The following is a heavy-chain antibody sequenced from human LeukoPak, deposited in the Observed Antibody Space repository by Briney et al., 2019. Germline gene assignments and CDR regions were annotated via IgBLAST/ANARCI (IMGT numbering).Heavy chain of an antibody. V-gene: IGHV3-30-3*01. CDR2: ISYDGSNK. J-gene: IGHJ3*02. CDR3: ATSGVYCSSTSCLGGAFDI. Sequence: GGSLRLSCAASGFTFSSYAMHWVRQAPGKGLEWVAVISYDGSNKYYADSVKGRFTISRDNSKNTLYLQMNSLRAEDTAVYYCATSGVYCSSTSCLGGAFDIWGQGTMVTVSS. CDR1: GFTFSSYA. D-gene: IGHD2-2*01.